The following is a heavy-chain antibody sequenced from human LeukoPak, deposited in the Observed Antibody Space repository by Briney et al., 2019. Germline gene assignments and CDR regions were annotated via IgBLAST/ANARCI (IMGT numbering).Heavy chain of an antibody. D-gene: IGHD2-2*03. J-gene: IGHJ6*03. Sequence: GGSLRLSCAASGFSFSSYGMHWVRQAPGKGLEWVAFIRYDGSNKYYADSVKGRFTISRDNSKNTLYLQMNSLRAEDTAVYYCAKVQLDIVVVPAAAPYYYMDVWGKGTTVTVSS. CDR2: IRYDGSNK. CDR3: AKVQLDIVVVPAAAPYYYMDV. V-gene: IGHV3-30*02. CDR1: GFSFSSYG.